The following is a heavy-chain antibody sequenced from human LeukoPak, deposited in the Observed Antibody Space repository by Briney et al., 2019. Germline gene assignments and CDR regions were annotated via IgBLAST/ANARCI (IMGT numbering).Heavy chain of an antibody. CDR3: AKQSNPGYYDSSGADY. CDR2: ISGSGGST. D-gene: IGHD3-22*01. CDR1: GFTFSSYG. Sequence: GGSLRLSCAASGFTFSSYGMHWVRQAPGKGLEWVSAISGSGGSTYYADSVKGRFTISRDNSKNTLYLQMNSLRAEDTAVYYCAKQSNPGYYDSSGADYWGQGTLVTVSS. J-gene: IGHJ4*02. V-gene: IGHV3-23*01.